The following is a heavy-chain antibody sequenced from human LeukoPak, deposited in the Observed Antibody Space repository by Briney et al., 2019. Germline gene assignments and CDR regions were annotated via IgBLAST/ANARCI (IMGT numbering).Heavy chain of an antibody. Sequence: GGSLRLSCVASGITFSSYSMNWVRQAPGKRLEWVSYISSFSGTINYADSVKGRFTISRDNAKNSLYPQMNSLRAEDTAVYYCARDQGGVGYWGQGTLVTVSS. CDR2: ISSFSGTI. CDR3: ARDQGGVGY. J-gene: IGHJ4*02. D-gene: IGHD3-16*01. CDR1: GITFSSYS. V-gene: IGHV3-48*01.